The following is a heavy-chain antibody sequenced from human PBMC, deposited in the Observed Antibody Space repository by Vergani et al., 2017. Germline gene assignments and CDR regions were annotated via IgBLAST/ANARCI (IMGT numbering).Heavy chain of an antibody. V-gene: IGHV1-46*01. CDR2: LNPTTGHT. Sequence: QVQLVQSGAEVKKPGASVKVSCKASGYTFTSYYMHWLRQAPGQAFEWMGILNPTTGHTTSAQKFMGRVDMTRDPSTDTSTRTVQMTLSSLRSEDTAVYYCARSIGYCAGATCRAYYFDHWGQGNRVTVSS. CDR3: ARSIGYCAGATCRAYYFDH. CDR1: GYTFTSYY. J-gene: IGHJ5*02. D-gene: IGHD2-21*01.